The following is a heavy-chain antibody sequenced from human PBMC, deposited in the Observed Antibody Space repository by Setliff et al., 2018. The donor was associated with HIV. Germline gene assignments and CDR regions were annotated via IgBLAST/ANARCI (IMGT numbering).Heavy chain of an antibody. D-gene: IGHD3-9*01. CDR3: ARDQPQDYDSLTGYYTGRYFDY. Sequence: SETLSLTCSVSGGSISSSNYYWGWIRQPPGKGLEWIGNIYYSGSTYYNPSLKSRVTISVDTSKNQFSLKLTSVTAADTAVYYCARDQPQDYDSLTGYYTGRYFDYWGRGTLVTVSS. CDR2: IYYSGST. J-gene: IGHJ4*02. V-gene: IGHV4-39*07. CDR1: GGSISSSNYY.